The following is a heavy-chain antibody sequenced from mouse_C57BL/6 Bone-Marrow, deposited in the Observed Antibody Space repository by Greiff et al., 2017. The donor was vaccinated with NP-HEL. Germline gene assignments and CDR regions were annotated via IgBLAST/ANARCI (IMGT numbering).Heavy chain of an antibody. V-gene: IGHV1-26*01. D-gene: IGHD2-3*01. J-gene: IGHJ4*01. CDR1: GYTFTDYY. CDR2: INPNNGGT. CDR3: ARRRWLLPYAMDY. Sequence: EVQLKQSGPELVKPGASVKISCKASGYTFTDYYMNWVKQSHGKSLEWIGDINPNNGGTSYNQKFKGKATLTVDKSSSTAYMELRSLTSEDSAVYYCARRRWLLPYAMDYWGQGTSVTVSS.